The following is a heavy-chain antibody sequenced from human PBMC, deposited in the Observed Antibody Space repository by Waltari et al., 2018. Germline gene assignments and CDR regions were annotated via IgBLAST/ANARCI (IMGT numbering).Heavy chain of an antibody. CDR2: VDPEDGET. Sequence: EVQLVQSGAEVKKPGATVKISCKASGYTFTDYYMHWVPPAPGKGLEWMGRVDPEDGETIYAEKFQGRVTITADTSTDTAYMELSSLRSEDTAVYYCATDQDFWSGYWRAALHWGQGTLVTVSS. D-gene: IGHD3-3*01. CDR3: ATDQDFWSGYWRAALH. V-gene: IGHV1-69-2*01. J-gene: IGHJ4*02. CDR1: GYTFTDYY.